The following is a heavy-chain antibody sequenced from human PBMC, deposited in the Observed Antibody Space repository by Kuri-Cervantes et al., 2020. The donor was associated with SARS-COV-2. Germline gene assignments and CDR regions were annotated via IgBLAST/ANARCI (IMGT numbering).Heavy chain of an antibody. J-gene: IGHJ3*02. V-gene: IGHV3-9*01. CDR2: ISWNSGSI. CDR1: GFTFDDYA. Sequence: GGSLRLSCAASGFTFDDYAMHWVRQAPGKGLEWVSGISWNSGSIGYADSVKGRFTISRDNAKNSLYLQMNSLRAEDTALYYCAKAYITIFGVVIISDAFDIWGQGTMVTVSS. D-gene: IGHD3-3*01. CDR3: AKAYITIFGVVIISDAFDI.